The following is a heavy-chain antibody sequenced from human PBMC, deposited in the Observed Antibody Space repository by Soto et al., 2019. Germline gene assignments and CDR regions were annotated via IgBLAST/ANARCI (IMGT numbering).Heavy chain of an antibody. D-gene: IGHD5-12*01. J-gene: IGHJ4*02. CDR1: GFTYSTYT. CDR3: ARYSRYLDS. Sequence: GGSLRLSCAASGFTYSTYTMHWVRQAPGKGLEWVAVISYDGSNKYYADSVKGRFTISRDNSKNTLYLQMNSLRAEDTAVYYCARYSRYLDSWGQGALVTVSS. V-gene: IGHV3-30-3*01. CDR2: ISYDGSNK.